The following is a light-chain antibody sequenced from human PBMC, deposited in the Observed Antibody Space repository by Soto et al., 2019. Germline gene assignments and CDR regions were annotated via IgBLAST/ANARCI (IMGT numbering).Light chain of an antibody. V-gene: IGLV4-69*01. J-gene: IGLJ7*01. CDR1: SGHSSYA. Sequence: QPVLTQSPSASASLGASVKLTCTLSSGHSSYAIAWHQQQPEKGPRYLMKLNSDGSHSKGDGIPDRFSGSSSGAERYLTICSLQSEDEADYYCQTWGTGIVFGGGTQRPVL. CDR2: LNSDGSH. CDR3: QTWGTGIV.